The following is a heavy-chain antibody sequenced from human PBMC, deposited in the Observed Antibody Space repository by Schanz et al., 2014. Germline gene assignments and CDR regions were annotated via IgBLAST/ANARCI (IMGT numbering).Heavy chain of an antibody. V-gene: IGHV1-18*01. D-gene: IGHD3-3*02. J-gene: IGHJ6*01. Sequence: KKPGASVKVSCKSSGYRFTSYGINWLRQSPVQGLEWMGWISAYSGNPKYAQKFQGRVTMTTDTSPSTAYMELRSLRADDTALYYCARDHLCRGYCPGQRASDPVDNDYY. CDR2: ISAYSGNP. CDR3: ARDHLCRGYCPGQRASDPVDNDYY. CDR1: GYRFTSYG.